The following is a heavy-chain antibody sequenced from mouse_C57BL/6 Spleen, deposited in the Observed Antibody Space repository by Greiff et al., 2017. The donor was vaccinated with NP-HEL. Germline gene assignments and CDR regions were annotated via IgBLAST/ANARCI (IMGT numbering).Heavy chain of an antibody. CDR3: ARGPFITTVVVDY. CDR1: GYTFTSYW. Sequence: QVHVKQPGAELVKPGASVKLSCKASGYTFTSYWMHWVKQRPGQGLEWIGMIHPNSGSTNYNEKFKSKATLTVDKSSSTAYMQLSSLTSEDSAVYYCARGPFITTVVVDYWGQGTTLTVSS. J-gene: IGHJ2*01. CDR2: IHPNSGST. D-gene: IGHD1-1*01. V-gene: IGHV1-64*01.